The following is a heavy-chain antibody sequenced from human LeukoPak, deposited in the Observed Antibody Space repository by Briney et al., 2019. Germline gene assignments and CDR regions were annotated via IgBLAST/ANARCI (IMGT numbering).Heavy chain of an antibody. CDR3: ARSNFIAAAGSNFDY. Sequence: GASVKVSCKASGYTFTSYGISWVRQAPGQGLEWMGWISAYNGNTNYAQKLQGRVTMTTDTSTSTAYMELRSLRSDDTAVYYCARSNFIAAAGSNFDYWGQGTLVTVSS. CDR2: ISAYNGNT. D-gene: IGHD6-13*01. J-gene: IGHJ4*02. V-gene: IGHV1-18*01. CDR1: GYTFTSYG.